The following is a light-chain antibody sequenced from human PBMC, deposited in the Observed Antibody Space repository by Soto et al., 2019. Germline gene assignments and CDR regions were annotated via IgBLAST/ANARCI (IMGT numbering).Light chain of an antibody. CDR2: GES. Sequence: VLTQSPGTLSVSPGERARVSWKASQTVRSGFLAWYQQKVGQAPRILIYGESTRATGIPDRLSGRGSGTDFHLTIDSLEPEDFAVYYCHQYYSSPPTFRGGTKVDIK. CDR1: QTVRSGF. V-gene: IGKV3-20*01. J-gene: IGKJ4*01. CDR3: HQYYSSPPT.